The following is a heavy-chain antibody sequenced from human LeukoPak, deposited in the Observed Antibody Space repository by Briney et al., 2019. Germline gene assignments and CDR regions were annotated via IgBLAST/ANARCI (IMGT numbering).Heavy chain of an antibody. J-gene: IGHJ4*02. V-gene: IGHV3-23*01. Sequence: GGSLRLSCAASGFTFRNYTMTWVRQAPGKGLEWVSAISGSGGSTYYADSVKGRFTISRDNSKNTLYLQMNRLRDEDTALFYCAKEVKDTGYYPFDNGGQGTLVTVSS. CDR3: AKEVKDTGYYPFDN. CDR1: GFTFRNYT. D-gene: IGHD3-3*01. CDR2: ISGSGGST.